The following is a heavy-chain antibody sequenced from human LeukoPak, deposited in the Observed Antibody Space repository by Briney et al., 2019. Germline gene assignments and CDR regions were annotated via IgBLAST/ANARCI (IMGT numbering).Heavy chain of an antibody. J-gene: IGHJ4*02. CDR2: IWYDGSNK. D-gene: IGHD3-10*01. CDR3: ASENGRVWFGELGY. V-gene: IGHV3-33*01. CDR1: GFNFRCYG. Sequence: GSLRLFCAGSGFNFRCYGMQRVRPGPGKGLEGGAGIWYDGSNKYYADSVKGRFTISRDNSKNTLYLQMNSLRAEDTAVYYCASENGRVWFGELGYWGQGTLVTVSS.